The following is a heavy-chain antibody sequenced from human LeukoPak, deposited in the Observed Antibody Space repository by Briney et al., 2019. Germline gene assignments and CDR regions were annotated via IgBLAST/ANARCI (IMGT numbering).Heavy chain of an antibody. CDR3: ARHEGIVGATFAFDI. Sequence: TPSETLSLTCAVYGGSFSGYYWSWIRQPPGKGLEWIGEINHSGSTNYNPSLKSRVTISVDTSKNQFSLKLSSVTAADTAVYYCARHEGIVGATFAFDIWGQGTMVTVSS. J-gene: IGHJ3*02. V-gene: IGHV4-34*01. CDR1: GGSFSGYY. CDR2: INHSGST. D-gene: IGHD1-26*01.